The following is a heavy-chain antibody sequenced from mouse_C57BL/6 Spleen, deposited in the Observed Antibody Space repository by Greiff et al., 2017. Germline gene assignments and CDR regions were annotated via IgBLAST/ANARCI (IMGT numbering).Heavy chain of an antibody. CDR2: ISSGSSTI. Sequence: EVQRVESGGGLVKPGGSLKLSCAASGFTFSDYGMHWVRQAPEKGLEWVAYISSGSSTIYYADTVKGRFTISRDNAKNTLFLQMTSLRSEDTAMYYCAIYYDYDGAMDYWGQGTSVTVSS. J-gene: IGHJ4*01. V-gene: IGHV5-17*01. CDR3: AIYYDYDGAMDY. CDR1: GFTFSDYG. D-gene: IGHD2-4*01.